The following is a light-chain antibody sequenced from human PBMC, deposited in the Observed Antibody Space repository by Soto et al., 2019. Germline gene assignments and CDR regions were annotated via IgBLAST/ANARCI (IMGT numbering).Light chain of an antibody. J-gene: IGKJ4*01. Sequence: EIVLTQSPATLSLSPGERATLSCGASQSVSNSYLAWYQQKPGLAPRLLIYDASSRATGIPDRFSGSGSGTDFTLTISRLEPEDFAVDYCQQYGSSPLTFGGGTKVEIK. CDR3: QQYGSSPLT. CDR1: QSVSNSY. CDR2: DAS. V-gene: IGKV3D-20*01.